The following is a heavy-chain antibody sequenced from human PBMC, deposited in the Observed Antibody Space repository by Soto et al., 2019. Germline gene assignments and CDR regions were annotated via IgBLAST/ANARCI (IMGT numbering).Heavy chain of an antibody. Sequence: GGSLSLSCAPSGFTFNTYSMNWVRQAPGRGLEWVSYISTSSSTIYYADSVKGRFTISRDNAKNSLYLQMNSLRAEDTAVYYCARWNYDTTGYYKGALDYWGQGTLVTVSS. CDR1: GFTFNTYS. CDR3: ARWNYDTTGYYKGALDY. V-gene: IGHV3-48*01. CDR2: ISTSSSTI. J-gene: IGHJ4*02. D-gene: IGHD3-22*01.